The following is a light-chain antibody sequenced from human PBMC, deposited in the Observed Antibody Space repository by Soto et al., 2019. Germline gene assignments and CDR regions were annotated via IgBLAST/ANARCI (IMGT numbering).Light chain of an antibody. CDR3: CSFAGGATFV. V-gene: IGLV2-23*02. CDR1: SNDIGGYNL. Sequence: QSVLTQPASVSGSPGQSITISCTGPSNDIGGYNLVSWYQQHPGKAPKLIIYEASERPSGVSDRFSGSRSGNTASLTISTLQAEDEADYSCCSFAGGATFVFGGGTKLTVL. CDR2: EAS. J-gene: IGLJ2*01.